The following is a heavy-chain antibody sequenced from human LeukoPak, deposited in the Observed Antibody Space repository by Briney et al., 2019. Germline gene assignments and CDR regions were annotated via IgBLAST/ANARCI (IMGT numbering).Heavy chain of an antibody. Sequence: SETLSLTCAVSGGSISSDSYYWGWIRQPPGTALEWVGSIYSGGTTYYNLSLKSRVTISVATSKNQFSLKLTSVTAADAAAYYCARHSRNCSGGYCYLYYWGQGTLVTVPS. D-gene: IGHD2-15*01. CDR3: ARHSRNCSGGYCYLYY. CDR2: IYSGGTT. V-gene: IGHV4-39*01. J-gene: IGHJ4*02. CDR1: GGSISSDSYY.